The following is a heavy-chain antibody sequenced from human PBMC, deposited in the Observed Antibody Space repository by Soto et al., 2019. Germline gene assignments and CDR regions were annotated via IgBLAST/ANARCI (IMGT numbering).Heavy chain of an antibody. J-gene: IGHJ4*02. CDR1: GGSISSYY. D-gene: IGHD6-19*01. Sequence: PSETLSLTCTVSGGSISSYYWSWIRQPPGKGLEWIGYIYYSGSTNYNPSLKSRVTISVDTSKNQFSLKLSSVTAADTAVYYCASSVPVAGYDYWGQGTLVTVSS. V-gene: IGHV4-59*01. CDR2: IYYSGST. CDR3: ASSVPVAGYDY.